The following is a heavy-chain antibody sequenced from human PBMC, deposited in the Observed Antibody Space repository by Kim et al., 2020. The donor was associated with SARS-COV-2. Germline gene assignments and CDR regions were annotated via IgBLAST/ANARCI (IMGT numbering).Heavy chain of an antibody. CDR1: GFTFGDYA. Sequence: GGSLRLSCTASGFTFGDYAMSWLRQAPGKGLEWVGCIRSKAYGGTTEYAASVKGRFTISRDESKSIAYLQMNSLKTEDIAVYYCTRDMGGYEFYYYYGMDVWGQGTTVTVSS. J-gene: IGHJ6*02. CDR3: TRDMGGYEFYYYYGMDV. V-gene: IGHV3-49*03. CDR2: IRSKAYGGTT. D-gene: IGHD5-12*01.